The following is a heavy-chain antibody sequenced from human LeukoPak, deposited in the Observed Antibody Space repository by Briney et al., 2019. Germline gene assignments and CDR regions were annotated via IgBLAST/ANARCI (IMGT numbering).Heavy chain of an antibody. J-gene: IGHJ4*02. Sequence: ASVKVSCKASGYTFIRYAINWLRQVPGQGLEWMGWINMYTANPAYAQGFTERFVFSLDTSVSTAYLEISNLKAEDTAVYYCARHDNDDNFDYWGQGTLVTVSS. V-gene: IGHV7-4-1*02. CDR2: INMYTANP. CDR1: GYTFIRYA. CDR3: ARHDNDDNFDY. D-gene: IGHD3-16*01.